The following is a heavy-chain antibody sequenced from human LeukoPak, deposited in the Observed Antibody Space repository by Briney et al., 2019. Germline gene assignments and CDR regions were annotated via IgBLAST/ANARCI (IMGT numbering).Heavy chain of an antibody. Sequence: MPSETLSLTCTVSGGSISSGGYYWGWIRQPPGKGLEWIGSIYYSGSTYYNPSLKSRVTISVDTSKNQFSLKLSSVTAADTAVYYCARQGAYYDFWSGYYTAYYFDYWGQGTLVTVSS. CDR2: IYYSGST. J-gene: IGHJ4*02. D-gene: IGHD3-3*01. V-gene: IGHV4-39*01. CDR1: GGSISSGGYY. CDR3: ARQGAYYDFWSGYYTAYYFDY.